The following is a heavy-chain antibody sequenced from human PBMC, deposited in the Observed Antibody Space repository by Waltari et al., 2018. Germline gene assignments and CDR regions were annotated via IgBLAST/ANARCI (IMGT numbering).Heavy chain of an antibody. CDR3: ARRDYYDSSGYFDP. D-gene: IGHD3-22*01. CDR2: IYYSGST. J-gene: IGHJ5*02. V-gene: IGHV4-31*01. CDR1: GGSISRGGYY. Sequence: QVQLQESGPGLVKPSQTLSLTCTVSGGSISRGGYYWSWIRQHPGKGLEWIGYIYYSGSTYYNPSLKSLVTISVDTSKNQFSLKLSSVTAADTAVYYCARRDYYDSSGYFDPWGQGTLVTVSS.